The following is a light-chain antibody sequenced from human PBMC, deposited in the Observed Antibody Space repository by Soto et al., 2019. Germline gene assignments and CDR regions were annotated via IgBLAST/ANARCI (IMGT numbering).Light chain of an antibody. Sequence: QSVLTQPPSVSGAPGQRVTISCTGSSSNIGAGYDVHWYQQLPGSAPKLLIYGDSNRPSGVPDRFSGSKSGTSASLAITGLQAEDECDYYCQSYDNSLGGSVVFGGGTKLTVL. J-gene: IGLJ2*01. CDR3: QSYDNSLGGSVV. CDR2: GDS. V-gene: IGLV1-40*01. CDR1: SSNIGAGYD.